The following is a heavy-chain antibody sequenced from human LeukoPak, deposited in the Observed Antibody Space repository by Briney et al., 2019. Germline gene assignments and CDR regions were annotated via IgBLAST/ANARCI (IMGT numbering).Heavy chain of an antibody. CDR3: ARLRTGTFDY. Sequence: PSETLSLTCTVSGGSISSSGYYWGWIRQPPGKGLEWIASIYYSGSTYYNPSLKSRVTISVDTSKNQLSLKLSSLTAADTAVYYCARLRTGTFDYWGQGTLVTVSS. CDR1: GGSISSSGYY. V-gene: IGHV4-39*01. D-gene: IGHD3/OR15-3a*01. J-gene: IGHJ4*02. CDR2: IYYSGST.